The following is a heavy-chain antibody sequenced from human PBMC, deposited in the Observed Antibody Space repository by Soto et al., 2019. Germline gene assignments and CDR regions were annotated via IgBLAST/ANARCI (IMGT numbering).Heavy chain of an antibody. V-gene: IGHV1-3*01. CDR1: GYTFTSYA. CDR2: INAGNGKT. D-gene: IGHD3-22*01. J-gene: IGHJ5*02. Sequence: ASVKVSCKASGYTFTSYAMHWVRPAPGQRLEWMGWINAGNGKTKYSKKFQGRVTITRDTSASTAYMELSSLRSEDTAVYYCARDGHYYDSRGYDDWFDPWSQGTLVTVSS. CDR3: ARDGHYYDSRGYDDWFDP.